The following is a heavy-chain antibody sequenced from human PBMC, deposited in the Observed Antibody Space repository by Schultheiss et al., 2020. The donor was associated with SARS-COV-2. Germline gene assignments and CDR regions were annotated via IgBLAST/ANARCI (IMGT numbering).Heavy chain of an antibody. J-gene: IGHJ5*02. D-gene: IGHD3-3*01. CDR2: IWYDGSNK. CDR3: ARGGVAIFGVVDNWFDP. V-gene: IGHV3-33*08. CDR1: GFTFSSYW. Sequence: GGSLRLSCAASGFTFSSYWMSWVRQAPGKGLEWVAVIWYDGSNKYYADSVKGRFTISRDNSKNTLYLQMNSLRAEDTAVYYCARGGVAIFGVVDNWFDPWGQGTLVTVSS.